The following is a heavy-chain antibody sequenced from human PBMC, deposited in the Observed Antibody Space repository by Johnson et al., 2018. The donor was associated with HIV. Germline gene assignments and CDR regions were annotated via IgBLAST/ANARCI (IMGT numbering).Heavy chain of an antibody. CDR3: TTDGGLGSFDI. CDR2: IKSEVDDGTT. J-gene: IGHJ3*02. Sequence: EVQLVESVGGLVQPGGSLRLSCAASGFTFSNYWMSWVRQAPGRGLEWVGRIKSEVDDGTTDYAAPVKGRFAISRDDSKHMLYLQMNSLKTEDTAVYYCTTDGGLGSFDIWGQGTMVAVSS. V-gene: IGHV3-15*01. D-gene: IGHD7-27*01. CDR1: GFTFSNYW.